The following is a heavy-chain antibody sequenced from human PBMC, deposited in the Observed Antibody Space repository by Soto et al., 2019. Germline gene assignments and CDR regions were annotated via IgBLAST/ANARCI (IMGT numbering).Heavy chain of an antibody. D-gene: IGHD3-10*01. CDR3: ARVSPYYYGSGSYTAFDI. CDR2: INSDGSST. J-gene: IGHJ3*02. Sequence: EVQLAESGGGLVQPGGSLRLSCAASGFTFSTYWMHWVRQAPGKGLVWVSRINSDGSSTTYADSVKGRFTISRDNAKNTLYLQMNSLRAEDTAVYYCARVSPYYYGSGSYTAFDIWGQGTMVTVSS. CDR1: GFTFSTYW. V-gene: IGHV3-74*01.